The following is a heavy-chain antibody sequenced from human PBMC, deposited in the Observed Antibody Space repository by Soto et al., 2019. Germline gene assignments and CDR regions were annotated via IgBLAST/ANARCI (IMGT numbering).Heavy chain of an antibody. Sequence: SVKVSCKASGYNFFAYYMHWVRQAPGQGLEWMGGIIPIFGTANYAQKFQGRVTITADESTSTAYMELSSLRSEDTAVYYCARDQYVALYYYGMDVWGQGTTVTVSS. V-gene: IGHV1-69*13. CDR3: ARDQYVALYYYGMDV. J-gene: IGHJ6*02. D-gene: IGHD3-10*02. CDR2: IIPIFGTA. CDR1: GYNFFAYY.